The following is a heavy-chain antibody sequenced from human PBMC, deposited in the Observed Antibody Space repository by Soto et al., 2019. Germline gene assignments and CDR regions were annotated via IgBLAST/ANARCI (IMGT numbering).Heavy chain of an antibody. CDR3: VKDSESSGYLTHLDY. V-gene: IGHV3-9*01. D-gene: IGHD3-22*01. J-gene: IGHJ4*02. CDR2: LTWNGEVI. Sequence: EVQLAESGGALVQPGRSLRLSCVASGFTFDDYAIHWVRQTPGKGLEWVSGLTWNGEVIGYADSVKGRFTISRDNAKNSLYLEINSLRPEDTALYYCVKDSESSGYLTHLDYWGQGTLVTVSS. CDR1: GFTFDDYA.